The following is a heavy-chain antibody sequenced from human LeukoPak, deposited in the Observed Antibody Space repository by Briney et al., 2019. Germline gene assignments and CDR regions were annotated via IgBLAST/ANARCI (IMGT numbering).Heavy chain of an antibody. CDR3: ARSPVGTYYYYMDV. CDR2: INPNSGGT. J-gene: IGHJ6*03. CDR1: GYTFTGYY. D-gene: IGHD6-13*01. V-gene: IGHV1-2*02. Sequence: ASVKVSCKASGYTFTGYYMHWVRQAPGQGLEGMGWINPNSGGTNYAQKFQGRVTMTRDTSISTAYMELSRLRADDTAVYYCARSPVGTYYYYMDVWGKGTTVTVSS.